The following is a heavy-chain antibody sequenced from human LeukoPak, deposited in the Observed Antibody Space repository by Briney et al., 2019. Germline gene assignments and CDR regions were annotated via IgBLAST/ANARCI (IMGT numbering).Heavy chain of an antibody. Sequence: SETLSLTCTVSGASVSRGSYYWNWIRQPPGKGLEWIGSIYHSGSTYYNPSLKSRVTISVDTSKNQFSLKLSSVTAADTAVYYCASQGGSGYVYLGWFDPWGQGTLVTVSS. CDR2: IYHSGST. D-gene: IGHD5-12*01. CDR1: GASVSRGSYY. J-gene: IGHJ5*02. V-gene: IGHV4-39*01. CDR3: ASQGGSGYVYLGWFDP.